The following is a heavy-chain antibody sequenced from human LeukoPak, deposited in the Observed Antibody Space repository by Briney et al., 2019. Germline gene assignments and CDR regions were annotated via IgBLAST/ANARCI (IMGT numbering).Heavy chain of an antibody. J-gene: IGHJ6*02. CDR1: GYTFTSYG. CDR2: ISAYNGNT. D-gene: IGHD3-9*01. CDR3: ARGADYDILTGYHYYYYGMDV. V-gene: IGHV1-18*01. Sequence: ASVKVSCKASGYTFTSYGISWVRQAPGQGLEWMGWISAYNGNTNYAQKLQGRVTMTTDTSTSTAYMELRSLRSDDTAVYYCARGADYDILTGYHYYYYGMDVWAKGPRSPSP.